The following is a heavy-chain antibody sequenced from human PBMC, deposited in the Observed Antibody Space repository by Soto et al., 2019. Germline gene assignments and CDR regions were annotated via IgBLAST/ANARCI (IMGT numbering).Heavy chain of an antibody. Sequence: PGGSLRLSCAASGFTFSSYSMSWVGQAPGKGLEWVSAISGSGGSTYYADSVKGRFTISRDNSKNTLYLQMNSLRAEDTAVYYCAKAYSNSGWYFTFDYWGQGTLVTVSS. CDR1: GFTFSSYS. D-gene: IGHD6-19*01. CDR3: AKAYSNSGWYFTFDY. CDR2: ISGSGGST. V-gene: IGHV3-23*01. J-gene: IGHJ4*02.